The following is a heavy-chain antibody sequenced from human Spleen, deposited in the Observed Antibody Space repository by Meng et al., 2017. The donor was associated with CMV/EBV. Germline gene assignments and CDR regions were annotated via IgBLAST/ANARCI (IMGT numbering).Heavy chain of an antibody. D-gene: IGHD3-3*01. CDR3: AKIITIFGGAFDI. V-gene: IGHV3-15*01. CDR1: GFTFSNAW. CDR2: IKSKTDGGTT. Sequence: GESLKISCAASGFTFSNAWMSWVRQAPGKGLEWVGRIKSKTDGGTTDYAAPVKGRFTISRDDSKNTLYLQMNSLKTEDTAVYYCAKIITIFGGAFDIWGQGTMVTVSS. J-gene: IGHJ3*02.